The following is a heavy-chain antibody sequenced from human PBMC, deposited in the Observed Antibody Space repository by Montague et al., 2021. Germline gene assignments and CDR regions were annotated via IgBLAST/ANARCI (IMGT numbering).Heavy chain of an antibody. D-gene: IGHD6-13*01. J-gene: IGHJ3*02. Sequence: SLRLSCAASGFSFSGYWMHWVRQAPGKGLLWVSRITLDGSSTTFADSVKGRFTTSRDNAKATLYLQMNSLRVEDTAVYYCARNLASAAPGAFDIWGQGTIVTVSS. CDR3: ARNLASAAPGAFDI. CDR2: ITLDGSST. V-gene: IGHV3-74*01. CDR1: GFSFSGYW.